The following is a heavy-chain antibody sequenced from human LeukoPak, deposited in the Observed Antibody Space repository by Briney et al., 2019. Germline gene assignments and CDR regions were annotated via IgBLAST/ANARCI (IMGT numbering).Heavy chain of an antibody. V-gene: IGHV4-59*01. D-gene: IGHD2-2*02. Sequence: SETLSLTCTVSGGSISSYYWSWIRQPPGKGLEWIGYIYYSGSTNYNPSLKSRVTISVDTSKNQFSLKLSSVTAADTAVYYCARYCSSGSCYIGGLDYWGQGTLVTVSS. CDR3: ARYCSSGSCYIGGLDY. CDR1: GGSISSYY. J-gene: IGHJ4*02. CDR2: IYYSGST.